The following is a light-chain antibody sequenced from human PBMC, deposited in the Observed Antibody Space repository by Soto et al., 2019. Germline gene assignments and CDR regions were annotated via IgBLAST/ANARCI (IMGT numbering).Light chain of an antibody. CDR3: SSYTSSSTPYV. V-gene: IGLV2-14*01. J-gene: IGLJ1*01. CDR1: SSDVGGYNY. Sequence: LTQPASVSGSPGQSITISCTGTSSDVGGYNYVSWYQQHPDKAPKLMIYEVSNRPSGVSNRFSGSKSGNTASLTISGLQAEDEADYYCSSYTSSSTPYVFGTGTKV. CDR2: EVS.